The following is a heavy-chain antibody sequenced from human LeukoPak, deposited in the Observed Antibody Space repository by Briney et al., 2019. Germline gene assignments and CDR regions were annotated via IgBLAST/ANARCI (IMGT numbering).Heavy chain of an antibody. V-gene: IGHV1-69*02. CDR1: GGTFSSYT. CDR3: ARTRDYGDYGEN. Sequence: GASVKVSYKASGGTFSSYTISWVRQAPGQGLEWMGRIIPILGIANYAQKFQGRVTITADKSTSTAYMELSSLRSEDTAVYYCARTRDYGDYGENWGQGTLVTVSS. J-gene: IGHJ4*02. CDR2: IIPILGIA. D-gene: IGHD4-17*01.